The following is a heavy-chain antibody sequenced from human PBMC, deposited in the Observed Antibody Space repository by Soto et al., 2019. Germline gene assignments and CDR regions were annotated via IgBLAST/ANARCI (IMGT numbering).Heavy chain of an antibody. CDR1: GLAFSSYG. CDR2: VSGSGGST. J-gene: IGHJ4*02. CDR3: GKGPGGPDY. Sequence: EVQLLQSGGGLVQPGGSLRLSCAASGLAFSSYGMSWVRQAPGKGLEWVSGVSGSGGSTYYADSVKGRFTISRDNFKKPLYLQMNSLRVEDKAVYFCGKGPGGPDYRGQGTLVTVSS. V-gene: IGHV3-23*01. D-gene: IGHD1-26*01.